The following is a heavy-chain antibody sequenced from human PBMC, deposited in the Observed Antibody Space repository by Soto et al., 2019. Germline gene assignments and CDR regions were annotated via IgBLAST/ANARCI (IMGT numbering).Heavy chain of an antibody. CDR2: LQIDGSHP. CDR3: ARGGDPDY. V-gene: IGHV3-74*01. D-gene: IGHD4-17*01. Sequence: EVQLVESGGGLIQPGGSLRLSCVASGFRFDYYWMHWVRQAPGGGLMWSSRLQIDGSHPAYADSVKGRFTISRDNAKNTLNLQMNNLKVDDTGIYYCARGGDPDYWGQGTLVTVSS. CDR1: GFRFDYYW. J-gene: IGHJ4*02.